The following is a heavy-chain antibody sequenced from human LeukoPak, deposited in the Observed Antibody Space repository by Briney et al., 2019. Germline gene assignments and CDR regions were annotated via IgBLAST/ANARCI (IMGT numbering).Heavy chain of an antibody. V-gene: IGHV4-4*02. CDR1: GGSVRSSNW. J-gene: IGHJ4*02. CDR3: AREGGFYRPLDY. D-gene: IGHD3-3*01. CDR2: IYHRGST. Sequence: SETLSLTCTVSGGSVRSSNWWTWVRQSPGKGLEWIGEIYHRGSTNYNPSLKSRVTISIDKSKNQFSLKLTSVTAADTAVYYCAREGGFYRPLDYSGQGTLVTVSS.